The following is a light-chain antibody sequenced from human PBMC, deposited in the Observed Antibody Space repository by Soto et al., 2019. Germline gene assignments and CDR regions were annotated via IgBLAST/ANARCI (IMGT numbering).Light chain of an antibody. CDR1: QRIGIY. Sequence: DIQMTQSPSSLSASVGDRVTITCRASQRIGIYVNWYQQNPGKAPKLLIYAASSLQSGVPSRFSGSGSGTDFTLTISSLQHEDFATYYCQQSHSSPRTFGQGTKVDIK. V-gene: IGKV1-39*01. CDR3: QQSHSSPRT. CDR2: AAS. J-gene: IGKJ1*01.